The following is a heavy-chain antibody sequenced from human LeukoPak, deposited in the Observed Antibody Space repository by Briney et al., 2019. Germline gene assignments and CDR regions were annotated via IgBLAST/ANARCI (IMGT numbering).Heavy chain of an antibody. CDR1: GFTFSSYG. V-gene: IGHV3-30*18. CDR2: ISYDGSNK. CDR3: AKLLGRDYSPGY. J-gene: IGHJ4*02. D-gene: IGHD2-21*02. Sequence: GGSLRLSCAASGFTFSSYGMHWVRQAPGKGLEWVAVISYDGSNKYYADSVKGRFTISRDNSKNTLYLQMNSLRAEDTAVYYCAKLLGRDYSPGYWGQGTLVTVSS.